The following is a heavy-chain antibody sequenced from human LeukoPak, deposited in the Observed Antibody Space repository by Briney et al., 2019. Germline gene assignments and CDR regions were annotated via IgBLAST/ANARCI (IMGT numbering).Heavy chain of an antibody. CDR3: VRVDYGGHEVFDY. CDR2: IYPDDSDT. Sequence: GGSLRLPCKHSGYSFSTYWVGWVRQLPGKGLEWKGIIYPDDSDTRYSLSFEGQVTISADKSINTAYLQWTSLKASDTAMYYCVRVDYGGHEVFDYWGQGTLVIVSS. V-gene: IGHV5-51*01. D-gene: IGHD2-21*01. CDR1: GYSFSTYW. J-gene: IGHJ4*02.